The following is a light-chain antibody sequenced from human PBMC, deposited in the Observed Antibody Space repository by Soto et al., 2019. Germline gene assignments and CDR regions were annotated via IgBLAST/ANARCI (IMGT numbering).Light chain of an antibody. CDR2: GAS. J-gene: IGKJ4*01. CDR3: QQYSKWPLT. CDR1: QTVSSY. Sequence: EIVMTQSPATLFVSPGERASLSCRASQTVSSYLAWYQRKPGQAPRLLIYGASTRATGIPARFSGSGSGTEFILTISSMQSEDFAVYYCQQYSKWPLTFGGGTKVDIK. V-gene: IGKV3-15*01.